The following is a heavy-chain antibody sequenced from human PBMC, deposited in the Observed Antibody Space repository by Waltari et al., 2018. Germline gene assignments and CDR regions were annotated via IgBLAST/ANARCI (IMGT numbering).Heavy chain of an antibody. CDR3: AHRLTVTADDAFDI. CDR2: IYWNDDK. Sequence: QITLKESGPTLVKPTQTLTLTGTFSGFSLSTSGVGVGWIRQPPAKALEWLALIYWNDDKRYSPSLKSRLTITKDTSKNQVVLTMTNMDPVDTATYYCAHRLTVTADDAFDIWGQGTMVTVSS. V-gene: IGHV2-5*01. CDR1: GFSLSTSGVG. J-gene: IGHJ3*02. D-gene: IGHD4-17*01.